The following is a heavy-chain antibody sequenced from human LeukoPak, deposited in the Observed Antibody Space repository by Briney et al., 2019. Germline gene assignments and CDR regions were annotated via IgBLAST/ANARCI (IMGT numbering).Heavy chain of an antibody. CDR1: GFTFSSYA. CDR2: IRGGATST. Sequence: GGSLRLSCAASGFTFSSYAMSWVRQAPGKGLEWVSAIRGGATSTYYADSVKGRFTISRGNSKYTLYLQMSSLRAEDTAVYYCAKSGAAAGVFISGFDCWGQGTLVTVSS. CDR3: AKSGAAAGVFISGFDC. D-gene: IGHD2-8*01. J-gene: IGHJ4*02. V-gene: IGHV3-23*01.